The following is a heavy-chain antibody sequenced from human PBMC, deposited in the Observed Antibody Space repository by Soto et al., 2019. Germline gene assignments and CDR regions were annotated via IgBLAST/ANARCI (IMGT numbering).Heavy chain of an antibody. CDR1: GFTFSSYA. V-gene: IGHV3-23*01. Sequence: PGGSLRLSCAASGFTFSSYAMSWVRQAPGKGLEWVSAISGSGGSTYYADSVKGRFTISRDNSKNTLYLQMNSLRAEDTAVYYCARADRSSYDILTGSLDYWGQGTLVTVSS. J-gene: IGHJ4*02. CDR3: ARADRSSYDILTGSLDY. CDR2: ISGSGGST. D-gene: IGHD3-9*01.